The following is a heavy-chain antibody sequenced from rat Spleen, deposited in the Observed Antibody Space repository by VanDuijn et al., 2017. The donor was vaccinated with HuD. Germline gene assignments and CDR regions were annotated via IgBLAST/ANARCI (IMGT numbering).Heavy chain of an antibody. J-gene: IGHJ2*01. Sequence: EVQLVESDGGLVQPGRSLKLSCAASGFTFSDYYMAWVRQAPTKGLEWVATISSDGGRNFYRDSVKGRFTISRDNAKSSLYLQMDSLRSEDTATYYCARWYMAYNSGFDYWGQGVMVTVSS. V-gene: IGHV5-29*01. D-gene: IGHD4-3*01. CDR3: ARWYMAYNSGFDY. CDR1: GFTFSDYY. CDR2: ISSDGGRN.